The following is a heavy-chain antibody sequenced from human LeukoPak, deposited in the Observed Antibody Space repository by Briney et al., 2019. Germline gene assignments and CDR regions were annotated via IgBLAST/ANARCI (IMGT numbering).Heavy chain of an antibody. J-gene: IGHJ6*02. CDR3: AKNSCSGGSCYYYYGMDV. D-gene: IGHD2-15*01. CDR1: GFTFSSYG. CDR2: ISYDGSNK. V-gene: IGHV3-30*18. Sequence: PGRSLRLSCAASGFTFSSYGMHWVRQAPGKGLEWVAVISYDGSNKYYADSVKGRFTISRDNSKNTLYLQMNSLRAEDTAVYYCAKNSCSGGSCYYYYGMDVWGQGTTVTVSS.